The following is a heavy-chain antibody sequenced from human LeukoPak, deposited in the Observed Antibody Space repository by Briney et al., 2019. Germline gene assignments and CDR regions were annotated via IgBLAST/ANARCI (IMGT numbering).Heavy chain of an antibody. D-gene: IGHD1-26*01. CDR3: ARDSEWGLLRSDY. V-gene: IGHV3-53*01. CDR1: GFTVSSNY. Sequence: GGSLRLSCAASGFTVSSNYMNWVRQAPGKGLEWVSVIYSGGSTYYADSVKGRFTISRDNAKNSLYLQMNSLRAEDTAVYYCARDSEWGLLRSDYWGQGTLVTVSS. J-gene: IGHJ4*02. CDR2: IYSGGST.